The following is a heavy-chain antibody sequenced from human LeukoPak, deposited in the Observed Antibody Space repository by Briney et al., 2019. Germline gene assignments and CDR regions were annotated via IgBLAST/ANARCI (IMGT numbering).Heavy chain of an antibody. CDR1: GFTFSSYS. Sequence: PGGSLRLTCAASGFTFSSYSMNWVRQAPGKGLEWVSSISSSSSYIYYADSEKGRFTISRDNAKNSLYLQMNSLRAEDTAVYYCARVGGSSWIDYWGQGTLVTVSS. CDR2: ISSSSSYI. CDR3: ARVGGSSWIDY. J-gene: IGHJ4*02. V-gene: IGHV3-21*01. D-gene: IGHD6-13*01.